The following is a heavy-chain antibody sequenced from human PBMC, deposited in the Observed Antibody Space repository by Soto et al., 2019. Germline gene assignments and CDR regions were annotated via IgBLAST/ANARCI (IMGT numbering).Heavy chain of an antibody. CDR1: GYTLTELS. CDR2: FDPEDGET. D-gene: IGHD1-20*01. V-gene: IGHV1-24*01. Sequence: GASVKVSCKVSGYTLTELSMHWVRQAPGKGLEWMGGFDPEDGETIYAQKFQGRVTMTEDTSTDTAYMELSSLRSGDTAVYYCATAHNWHPLKDYYSGMDVWGQGTKVTVSS. J-gene: IGHJ6*02. CDR3: ATAHNWHPLKDYYSGMDV.